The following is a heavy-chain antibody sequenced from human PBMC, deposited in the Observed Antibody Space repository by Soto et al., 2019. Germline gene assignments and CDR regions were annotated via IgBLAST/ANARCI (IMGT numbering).Heavy chain of an antibody. V-gene: IGHV3-23*01. J-gene: IGHJ5*02. Sequence: GGSLRLSCAASGVTFSIYAMSWFRQAPGKGLEWVSAISGSGGSTYYADSVKGRFTISRDNSKNTLYLQMNSLRAEDTAVYYCAKVFGGRVNWFDPWGQGTLVTVSS. CDR1: GVTFSIYA. CDR3: AKVFGGRVNWFDP. CDR2: ISGSGGST. D-gene: IGHD3-10*02.